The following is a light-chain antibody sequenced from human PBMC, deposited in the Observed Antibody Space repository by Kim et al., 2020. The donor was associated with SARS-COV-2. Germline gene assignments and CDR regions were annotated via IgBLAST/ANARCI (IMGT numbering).Light chain of an antibody. CDR1: SRDVGGYNY. CDR3: SSYAGSKVV. J-gene: IGLJ2*01. CDR2: EVS. V-gene: IGLV2-8*01. Sequence: PEQSVTISCTGTSRDVGGYNYVSWYHQHPGKAPKLMIYEVSKRPSGVPDRFSGSKSGNTASLTVSGLQAEDEADYYCSSYAGSKVVFGGGTQLTVL.